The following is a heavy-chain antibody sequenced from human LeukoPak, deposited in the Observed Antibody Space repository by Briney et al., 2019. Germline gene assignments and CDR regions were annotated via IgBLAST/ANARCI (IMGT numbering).Heavy chain of an antibody. J-gene: IGHJ4*02. V-gene: IGHV3-48*02. CDR3: ARGNPYYFDY. Sequence: GGSLRLSCAASAFTFSNYDMNWVRQAPGKGLEWVSYISSTSGAIRYADSVKGRFTISRDNAKNSLYLQMNSLRDEDTAVYYCARGNPYYFDYWGQGTLVTVPS. CDR2: ISSTSGAI. CDR1: AFTFSNYD. D-gene: IGHD1-14*01.